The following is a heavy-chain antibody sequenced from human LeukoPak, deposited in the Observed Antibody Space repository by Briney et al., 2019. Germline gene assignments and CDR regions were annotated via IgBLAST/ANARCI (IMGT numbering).Heavy chain of an antibody. D-gene: IGHD6-13*01. CDR2: INSDGSST. CDR1: GFTFSSYW. V-gene: IGHV3-74*01. Sequence: QPGGSLRLSCAASGFTFSSYWMHWVRQAPGKGLVWVSRINSDGSSTSYADSVKGRFTISRDNAKNSLYLQMNSLRAEDTAVYYCAGDGFLAGTGYFDYWGQGTLVTVSS. CDR3: AGDGFLAGTGYFDY. J-gene: IGHJ4*02.